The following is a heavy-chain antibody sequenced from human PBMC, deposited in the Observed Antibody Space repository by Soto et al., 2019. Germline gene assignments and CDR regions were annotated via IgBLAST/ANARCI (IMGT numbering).Heavy chain of an antibody. D-gene: IGHD5-12*01. V-gene: IGHV1-8*01. Sequence: ASVKVSCKASGYTFTSYDINWVRQATGQGLEWMGWMNPNSGNTGYAQKFQGRVTMTRNTSISTAYMELSSLRSEDTAVYYCARGPNSGYDLYYYYYYMDVWGKGTTVTVSS. CDR1: GYTFTSYD. J-gene: IGHJ6*03. CDR2: MNPNSGNT. CDR3: ARGPNSGYDLYYYYYYMDV.